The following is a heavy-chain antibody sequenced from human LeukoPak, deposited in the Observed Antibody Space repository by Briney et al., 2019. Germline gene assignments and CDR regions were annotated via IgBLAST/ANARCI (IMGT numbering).Heavy chain of an antibody. J-gene: IGHJ5*02. Sequence: SETLSLTCAVYGGSFSGYYWSWIRQPPGKGLEWIGEINHSGSTNYNPSLKSRVTISVDTSKNQFSLKLSSVTAADTAVYYCARDDYDSNWFDPWGQGTLVTVSS. CDR2: INHSGST. D-gene: IGHD5-12*01. V-gene: IGHV4-34*01. CDR3: ARDDYDSNWFDP. CDR1: GGSFSGYY.